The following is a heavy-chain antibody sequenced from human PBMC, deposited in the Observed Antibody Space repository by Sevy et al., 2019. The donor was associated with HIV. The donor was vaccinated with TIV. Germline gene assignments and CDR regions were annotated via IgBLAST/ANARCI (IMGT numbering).Heavy chain of an antibody. CDR1: GFTVNDKY. CDR3: VSLFLSYRSGWSYFDY. CDR2: IFSSGST. V-gene: IGHV3-66*02. J-gene: IGHJ4*02. D-gene: IGHD6-19*01. Sequence: GGSLRLSCAISGFTVNDKYIIWVRQAPGKGLEWVSVIFSSGSTYYADSAKGRFTISRDNSKNTVCLQMNSLRPEDTAVYYCVSLFLSYRSGWSYFDYWGQGTLVTVSS.